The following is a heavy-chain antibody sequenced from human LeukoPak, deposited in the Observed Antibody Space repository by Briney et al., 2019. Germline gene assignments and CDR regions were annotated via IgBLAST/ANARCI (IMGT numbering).Heavy chain of an antibody. Sequence: TGGSLRLSCAASGFTFSSYAMHWVRQAPGKGLEWVAVISYDGSNKYYADSVKGRFTISRDNSKNTLYLQMNSLRAEDTAVYYCASSSIAARRERLGYYYYGMDVWGQGATVTVSS. J-gene: IGHJ6*02. D-gene: IGHD6-6*01. CDR2: ISYDGSNK. CDR3: ASSSIAARRERLGYYYYGMDV. CDR1: GFTFSSYA. V-gene: IGHV3-30*04.